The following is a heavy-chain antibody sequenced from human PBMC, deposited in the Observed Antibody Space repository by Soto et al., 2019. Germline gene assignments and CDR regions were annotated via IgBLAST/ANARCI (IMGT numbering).Heavy chain of an antibody. V-gene: IGHV1-69*06. Sequence: QVQLVQSGVEVKKPGSSVKVSCKASGGSFNYYAITWVRQAPGQGLEWMGGIIPIFGTTNYAQKFQDRVTITADKSTSTAYMELPGLKSEDTAVYYCASKYDSSGYFFTPKYYFDNWGQGTLVAVSS. CDR1: GGSFNYYA. CDR3: ASKYDSSGYFFTPKYYFDN. D-gene: IGHD3-22*01. CDR2: IIPIFGTT. J-gene: IGHJ4*02.